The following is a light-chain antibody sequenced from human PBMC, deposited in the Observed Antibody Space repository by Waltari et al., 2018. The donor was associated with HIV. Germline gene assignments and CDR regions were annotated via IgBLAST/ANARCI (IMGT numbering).Light chain of an antibody. V-gene: IGKV3-15*01. CDR3: QQYNNWPPRT. J-gene: IGKJ2*01. CDR2: GAS. CDR1: QSISNS. Sequence: EIVMTQSPATLSVSPGERATLSCRASQSISNSLAWYQQKPGQAPRLLIYGASTRSPGIPARVSGSGSGTEFTLTISSLQSEDFAVYYCQQYNNWPPRTFGQGTKLEIK.